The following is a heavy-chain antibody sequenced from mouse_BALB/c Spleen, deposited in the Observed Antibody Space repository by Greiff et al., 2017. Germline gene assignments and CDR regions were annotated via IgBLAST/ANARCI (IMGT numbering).Heavy chain of an antibody. V-gene: IGHV1-55*01. J-gene: IGHJ4*01. CDR3: ASEIYYAMDY. CDR1: GYNFTSYW. Sequence: QVQLQQPGAELVKPGTSVKLSCKASGYNFTSYWINWVKLRPGQGLEWIGDIYPGSGSTNYNEKFKSKATLTVDTSSSTAYMQLSSLASEDSALYYCASEIYYAMDYWGQGTSVTVSS. CDR2: IYPGSGST.